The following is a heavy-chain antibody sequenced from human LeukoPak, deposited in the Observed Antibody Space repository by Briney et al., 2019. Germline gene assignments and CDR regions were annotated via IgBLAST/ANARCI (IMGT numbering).Heavy chain of an antibody. CDR1: GGSINSYY. D-gene: IGHD6-19*01. Sequence: SETLSLTCTVSGGSINSYYWSWIRQPPGKGLEWVGYIYYSGYTNYNPSLKSRVTISVDTSKNQFSLKLSSVTAADTAVYYCASSKTNGDSSGWYAWFDPWGQGTLVTVSS. CDR2: IYYSGYT. J-gene: IGHJ5*02. CDR3: ASSKTNGDSSGWYAWFDP. V-gene: IGHV4-59*01.